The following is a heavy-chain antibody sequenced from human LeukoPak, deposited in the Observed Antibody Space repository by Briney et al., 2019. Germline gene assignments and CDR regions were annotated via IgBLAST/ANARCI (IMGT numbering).Heavy chain of an antibody. CDR3: ARENNSGWYRKAAFDY. CDR1: GYTFTGYY. D-gene: IGHD6-19*01. V-gene: IGHV1-2*02. Sequence: ASVKVSCKASGYTFTGYYMHWVRQAPGQGLEWMGWINPNGGGTNYAQKFQGRVALTRDTSISTAYMEVSRLESDDTAVYYCARENNSGWYRKAAFDYWGQGTLVTVAS. J-gene: IGHJ4*02. CDR2: INPNGGGT.